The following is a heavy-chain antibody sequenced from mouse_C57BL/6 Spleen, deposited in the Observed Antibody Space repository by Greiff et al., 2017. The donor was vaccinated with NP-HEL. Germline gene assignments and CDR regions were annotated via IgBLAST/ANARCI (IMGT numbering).Heavy chain of an antibody. CDR1: GYTFTDYE. D-gene: IGHD2-4*01. Sequence: QVQLKQSGAELVRPGASVTLSCKASGYTFTDYEMHWVKQTPVHGLEWIGAIDPETGGTAYNQKFKGKAILTADKSSSTAYMELRSLTSEDSAVYYCTKIYYDHEGFAYWGQGTLVTVSA. CDR2: IDPETGGT. CDR3: TKIYYDHEGFAY. V-gene: IGHV1-15*01. J-gene: IGHJ3*01.